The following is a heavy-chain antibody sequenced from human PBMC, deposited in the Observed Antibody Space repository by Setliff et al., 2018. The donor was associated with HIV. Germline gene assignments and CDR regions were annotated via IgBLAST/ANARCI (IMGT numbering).Heavy chain of an antibody. CDR3: AGGPGTTSIDY. Sequence: SETLSLTCAVYGGSFNIYYWNWIRQTPGKGLEWIGETNHRGRTNYNLSLKSRVAVSVDTSKNQFSLKLSSVTTAATAVYYCAGGPGTTSIDYWAQGTLVTVSS. D-gene: IGHD1-26*01. V-gene: IGHV4-34*01. J-gene: IGHJ4*02. CDR1: GGSFNIYY. CDR2: TNHRGRT.